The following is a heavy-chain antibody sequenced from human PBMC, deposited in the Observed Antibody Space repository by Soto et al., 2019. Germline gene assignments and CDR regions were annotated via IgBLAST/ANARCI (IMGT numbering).Heavy chain of an antibody. Sequence: SQTLSLTCAISGDSVSSNNAAWNWIRQSPSRGLGWLGRTYYRSKWYSDYSLSVKSRITINPDTSKDQFSLQLNSVTPEDTALYYCARAKEYTRSSGMDVWGQGTTVTVSS. D-gene: IGHD6-6*01. CDR2: TYYRSKWYS. V-gene: IGHV6-1*01. CDR3: ARAKEYTRSSGMDV. J-gene: IGHJ6*02. CDR1: GDSVSSNNAA.